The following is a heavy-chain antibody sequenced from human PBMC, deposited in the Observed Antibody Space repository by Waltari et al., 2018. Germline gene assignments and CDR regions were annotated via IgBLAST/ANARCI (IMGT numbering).Heavy chain of an antibody. V-gene: IGHV4-31*03. J-gene: IGHJ3*02. CDR3: ARYSYGWGAFDI. CDR2: IYYSGST. Sequence: QVQLQESGPGLVKPSQTLSLTCTVSGGSISSGGYYWSWIRQHPGQGLEWIGYIYYSGSTYYNPSLKSRVTRSVDTSKNQFSLKLSSVTAADTAVYYCARYSYGWGAFDIWGQGTMVTVSS. CDR1: GGSISSGGYY. D-gene: IGHD5-18*01.